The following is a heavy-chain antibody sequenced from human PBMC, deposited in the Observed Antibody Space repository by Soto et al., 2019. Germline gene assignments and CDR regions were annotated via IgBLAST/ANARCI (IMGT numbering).Heavy chain of an antibody. J-gene: IGHJ6*02. D-gene: IGHD3-10*01. CDR3: AKDRAWQSGRYYYGMDV. Sequence: QVQLVESGGGDVQPGSSLRLSCAACGFTFSKYGMHWVRQVPGKGLEWVAAISYDGSSQHFADSVKGRFTISRDNSGNTLYLHMNSLTTEDTALYYCAKDRAWQSGRYYYGMDVWGQGTTVTVSS. V-gene: IGHV3-30*18. CDR1: GFTFSKYG. CDR2: ISYDGSSQ.